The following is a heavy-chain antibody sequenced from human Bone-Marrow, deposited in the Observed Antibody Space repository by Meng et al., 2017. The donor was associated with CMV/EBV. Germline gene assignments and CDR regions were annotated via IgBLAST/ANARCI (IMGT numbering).Heavy chain of an antibody. J-gene: IGHJ4*02. CDR3: AKDRGVTHFDY. V-gene: IGHV3-30-3*01. CDR2: ISYDGSNK. Sequence: GSLKISCAASGFTFSSYAMHWVRQAPGKGLEWVAVISYDGSNKYYADSVKGRFTISRDNSKNTLYLQMNSLRAEDTAVYYCAKDRGVTHFDYWGQGTLVTVSS. CDR1: GFTFSSYA. D-gene: IGHD3-10*01.